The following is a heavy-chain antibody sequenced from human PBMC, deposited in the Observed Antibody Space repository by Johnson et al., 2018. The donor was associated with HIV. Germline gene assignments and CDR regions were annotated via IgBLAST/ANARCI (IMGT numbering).Heavy chain of an antibody. V-gene: IGHV3-30*04. CDR3: ASVRRGALDI. J-gene: IGHJ3*02. D-gene: IGHD3-10*02. Sequence: MQLVESGGGLVQPGGSLRLSCAASGFTFSSYAMNWVRQAPGKGLEWVAVISYDGRNKDYADSVKGRCTISRDNSKNTLFLQMNSLRAEDTALYYCASVRRGALDIWRQGTMVTVSS. CDR1: GFTFSSYA. CDR2: ISYDGRNK.